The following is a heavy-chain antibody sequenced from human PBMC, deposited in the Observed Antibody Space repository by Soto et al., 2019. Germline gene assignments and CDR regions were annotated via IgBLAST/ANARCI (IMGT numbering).Heavy chain of an antibody. CDR1: GGTFGNTA. Sequence: QVQLVQSGTEVKKPGSSVNVSCKTSGGTFGNTAVTWVRQAPGQGLEWMGGIVPMFGTANYAQKFQGRVTIIADESTNTAYMELNSLRSDDTAVYFCARDGDPGYAFWSGPLGGGRFAPWGQGTLVTVSS. CDR3: ARDGDPGYAFWSGPLGGGRFAP. CDR2: IVPMFGTA. V-gene: IGHV1-69*12. D-gene: IGHD3-3*01. J-gene: IGHJ5*02.